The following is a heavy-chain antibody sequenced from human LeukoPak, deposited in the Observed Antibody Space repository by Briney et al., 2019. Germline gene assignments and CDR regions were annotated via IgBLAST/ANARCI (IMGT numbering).Heavy chain of an antibody. D-gene: IGHD3-22*01. V-gene: IGHV1-69*05. Sequence: SVKVSCKASGGTFSSYAISWVRQAPGQGLEWMGRIIPIFGTANYAQKFQGRVTVTTDESTSTAYMELSSLRSEDTAVYYCRVDYYDSSGFRSYAFDIWGQGTMVTVSS. CDR3: RVDYYDSSGFRSYAFDI. J-gene: IGHJ3*02. CDR1: GGTFSSYA. CDR2: IIPIFGTA.